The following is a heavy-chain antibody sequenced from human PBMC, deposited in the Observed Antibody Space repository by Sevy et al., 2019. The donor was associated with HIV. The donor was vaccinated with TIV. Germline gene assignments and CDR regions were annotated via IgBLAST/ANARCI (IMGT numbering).Heavy chain of an antibody. Sequence: GGSLRLSCAASGFTFSSYWMHWVRQAPGKGLVWVSRINSDGSSTSYADSVKGRFTISRDNAKNTLYLQMNSLRAEDTAVYYCARFDIVVVPAAIQEGAFDIWGQGTMVTVSS. V-gene: IGHV3-74*01. CDR2: INSDGSST. J-gene: IGHJ3*02. CDR1: GFTFSSYW. CDR3: ARFDIVVVPAAIQEGAFDI. D-gene: IGHD2-2*02.